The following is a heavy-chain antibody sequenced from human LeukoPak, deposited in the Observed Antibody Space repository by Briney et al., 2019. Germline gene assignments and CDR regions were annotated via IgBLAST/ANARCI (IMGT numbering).Heavy chain of an antibody. J-gene: IGHJ6*04. CDR3: ARVPNSSAKEMDV. D-gene: IGHD6-25*01. V-gene: IGHV1-2*02. CDR2: INPNSGGT. Sequence: SVKVSCKASGYTFTGYYMHWVRQAPGQGLEWMGWINPNSGGTNYAQKFQGRVTMTRDTSISTAYMELSRLRSDDTAVYYCARVPNSSAKEMDVWGKGTTVTVSS. CDR1: GYTFTGYY.